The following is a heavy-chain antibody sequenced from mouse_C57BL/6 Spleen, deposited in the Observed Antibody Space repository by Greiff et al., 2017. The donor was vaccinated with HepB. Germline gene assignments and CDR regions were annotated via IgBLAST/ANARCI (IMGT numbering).Heavy chain of an antibody. CDR2: IYPGSGNT. Sequence: QVQLQQSGAELVRPGASVKLSCKASGYTFTDYYINWVKQRPGQGLEWIARIYPGSGNTYYNEKFKGKATLTAEKSSSTAYMQLSSLTSEDSAVYFCARAGGYDRWYFDVWGTGTTVTVSS. CDR3: ARAGGYDRWYFDV. CDR1: GYTFTDYY. J-gene: IGHJ1*03. V-gene: IGHV1-76*01. D-gene: IGHD2-2*01.